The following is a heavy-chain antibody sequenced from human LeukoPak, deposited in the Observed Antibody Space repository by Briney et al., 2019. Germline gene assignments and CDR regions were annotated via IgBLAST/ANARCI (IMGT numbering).Heavy chain of an antibody. D-gene: IGHD2-2*01. J-gene: IGHJ5*02. Sequence: GGSLRLSCAASGFTFSSYWMSWVCQAPGKELEWVANIKQDGSEKYYVDSVKGRFTISRDNAKNSLYLQMNSLRAEDTAVYYCARDDCSSISCYHNWFDPWGQGTLVTVSS. V-gene: IGHV3-7*01. CDR2: IKQDGSEK. CDR1: GFTFSSYW. CDR3: ARDDCSSISCYHNWFDP.